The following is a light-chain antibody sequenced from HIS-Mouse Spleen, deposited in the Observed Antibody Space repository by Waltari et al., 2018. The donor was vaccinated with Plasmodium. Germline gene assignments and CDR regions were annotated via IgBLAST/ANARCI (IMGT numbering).Light chain of an antibody. CDR1: ALPKKY. CDR3: YSTDSSGNHRV. V-gene: IGLV3-10*01. Sequence: SYELTQPPSVSVSPGQTARITCSGDALPKKYAYWYQKKSGQAPVLVIYEDRKRPSGIPERFSGSSSGTMATLTISGAQVEDEADYHCYSTDSSGNHRVFGGGTKLTVL. J-gene: IGLJ3*02. CDR2: EDR.